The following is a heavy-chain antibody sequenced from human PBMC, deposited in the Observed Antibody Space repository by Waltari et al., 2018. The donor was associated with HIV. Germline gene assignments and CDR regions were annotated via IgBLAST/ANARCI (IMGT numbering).Heavy chain of an antibody. CDR3: ANMGGYYYDSSGYYYDFDY. D-gene: IGHD3-22*01. CDR2: ISSSSSTI. V-gene: IGHV3-48*01. J-gene: IGHJ4*02. Sequence: APGKGLEWVSYISSSSSTIYYADSVKGRFTISRDNAKNSLYLQMNSLRAEDTAVYYCANMGGYYYDSSGYYYDFDYWGQGTLVTVSS.